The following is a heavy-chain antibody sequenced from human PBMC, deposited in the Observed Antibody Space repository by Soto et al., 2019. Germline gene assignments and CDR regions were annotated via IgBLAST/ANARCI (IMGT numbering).Heavy chain of an antibody. CDR1: GFSLSGYW. D-gene: IGHD6-19*01. J-gene: IGHJ3*02. CDR2: IDTYGSAT. V-gene: IGHV3-74*01. Sequence: EVQLVESGGALVQPGGSLRLSCAASGFSLSGYWMHWVRQAPGKGLVWVSRIDTYGSATKYADSVEGRFSISKDNDENTLYLQMNNLRADDTAVYYCVRVLKSIGWDNDVFDIWGQGTMVTVSS. CDR3: VRVLKSIGWDNDVFDI.